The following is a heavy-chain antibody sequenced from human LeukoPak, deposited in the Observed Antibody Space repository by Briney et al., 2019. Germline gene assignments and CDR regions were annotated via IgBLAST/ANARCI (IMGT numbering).Heavy chain of an antibody. D-gene: IGHD4-23*01. V-gene: IGHV3-7*01. CDR3: ARGTVVTPSGDY. CDR2: IRQDGNIK. Sequence: GGSLRLSCAASGFPFNSYWMTWVRQAPGKGLQWVANIRQDGNIKYYVDSVKGRFTISRDNAMNSLYLQMNSLRAEDTAVYYCARGTVVTPSGDYWGQGTLVTVSS. CDR1: GFPFNSYW. J-gene: IGHJ4*02.